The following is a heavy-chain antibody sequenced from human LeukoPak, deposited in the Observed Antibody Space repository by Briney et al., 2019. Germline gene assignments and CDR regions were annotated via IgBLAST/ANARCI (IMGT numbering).Heavy chain of an antibody. CDR3: ARDQYGSGDGYYMDV. CDR2: ITSSGTYI. V-gene: IGHV3-21*01. Sequence: PGGSLKLSCATSGFTFNNYNMNWVRQAPGRALEWVSSITSSGTYIFYADSVKGRFTISRDNAKNSLYLQMNSLRAEDTAIYYCARDQYGSGDGYYMDVWGKGTTVTISS. CDR1: GFTFNNYN. J-gene: IGHJ6*03. D-gene: IGHD3-10*01.